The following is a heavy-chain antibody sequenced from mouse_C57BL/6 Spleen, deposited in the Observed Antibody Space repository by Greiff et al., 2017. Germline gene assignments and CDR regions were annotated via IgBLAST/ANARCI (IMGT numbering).Heavy chain of an antibody. CDR2: IDPSDSYT. J-gene: IGHJ4*01. Sequence: QVQLQQPGAELVKPGASVKLSCKASGYTFTSYWIQWVKQRPGQGLEWIGEIDPSDSYTNYNQKFKGKATLTVDTSSSTAYMQLSSLTSEDSAVYYCARRVSNYLYYYAMDYWGQGTSVTVSS. V-gene: IGHV1-50*01. CDR3: ARRVSNYLYYYAMDY. CDR1: GYTFTSYW. D-gene: IGHD2-5*01.